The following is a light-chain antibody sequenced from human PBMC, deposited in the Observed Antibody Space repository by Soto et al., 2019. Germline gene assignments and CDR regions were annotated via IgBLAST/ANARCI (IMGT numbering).Light chain of an antibody. CDR3: SSYTSSSPLEV. CDR2: EVS. J-gene: IGLJ2*01. CDR1: SSDVGGYNY. V-gene: IGLV2-14*01. Sequence: QSALTQPASVSGSPGQSITISCTGTSSDVGGYNYVSWYQQHPGKAPKLMIYEVSNRPSGVSNRFSGSKSGNTASLTISGLQAEDEADYYCSSYTSSSPLEVFGGGTKLPS.